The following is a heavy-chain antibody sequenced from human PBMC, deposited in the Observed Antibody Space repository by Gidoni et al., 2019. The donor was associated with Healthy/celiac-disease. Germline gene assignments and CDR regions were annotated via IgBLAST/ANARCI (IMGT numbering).Heavy chain of an antibody. CDR2: INHSGTT. D-gene: IGHD1-26*01. V-gene: IGHV4-34*01. CDR1: GGSFSDYY. Sequence: QLQRQQWGAGLLKPSETLSLTCAVYGGSFSDYYWSWIRQPPGKGLEWIGEINHSGTTNYNPSVKSRVTISVDMSKNQFSLRLTSVTAADTAVYYCARATGYSSTGYRYFQHWGQGTLVTVSS. J-gene: IGHJ1*01. CDR3: ARATGYSSTGYRYFQH.